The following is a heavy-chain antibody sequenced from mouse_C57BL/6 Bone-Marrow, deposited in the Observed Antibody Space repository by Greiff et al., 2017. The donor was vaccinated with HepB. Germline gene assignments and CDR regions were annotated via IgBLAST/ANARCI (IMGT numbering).Heavy chain of an antibody. V-gene: IGHV1-7*01. D-gene: IGHD2-2*01. Sequence: QVQLQQSGAELAKPGASVKLSCKASGYTFTSYWMHWVKQRPGQGLEWIGYINPSSGYTKYNQKFKDKATLTADKSSSTADMQLSSLTYEDSAVYYCADGYDPLAMDYWGQGTSVTVSS. CDR3: ADGYDPLAMDY. J-gene: IGHJ4*01. CDR1: GYTFTSYW. CDR2: INPSSGYT.